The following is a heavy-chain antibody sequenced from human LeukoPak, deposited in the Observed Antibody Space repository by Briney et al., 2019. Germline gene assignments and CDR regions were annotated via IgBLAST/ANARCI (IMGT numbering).Heavy chain of an antibody. CDR1: GFTFSSYW. CDR3: ARAGDYRFEY. CDR2: INTAGSST. D-gene: IGHD4-17*01. V-gene: IGHV3-74*01. J-gene: IGHJ4*02. Sequence: GGSLRVSCAASGFTFSSYWMHWVRQAPGKGLVWVSRINTAGSSTNYADSVKGRFTISRDNAKNTVYLQMNSLRAEDTAVYYCARAGDYRFEYWGQGALVTVSS.